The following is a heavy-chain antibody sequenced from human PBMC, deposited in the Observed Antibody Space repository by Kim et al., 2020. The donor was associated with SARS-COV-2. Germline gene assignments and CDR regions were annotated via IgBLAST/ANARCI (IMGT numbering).Heavy chain of an antibody. D-gene: IGHD6-13*01. J-gene: IGHJ5*02. CDR3: ARGGDSSSWLNWFDP. Sequence: EPGKGRLTISTDNSKTTLYLQMSSLRPEDTAVYYCARGGDSSSWLNWFDPWGQGTLVTVSS. V-gene: IGHV3-30*15.